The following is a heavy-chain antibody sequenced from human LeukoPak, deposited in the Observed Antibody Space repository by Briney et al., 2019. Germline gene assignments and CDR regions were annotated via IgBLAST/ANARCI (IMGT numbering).Heavy chain of an antibody. CDR1: GYIFTSYN. V-gene: IGHV1-46*01. CDR3: ARFAVHRRITVAGQFGLDY. Sequence: ASVKVFCKASGYIFTSYNIYWVRQAPGQGLEWMGIINPSGGSTNYAQKFQGRVTMTRDTSTSTVYMELSSLRSEDTAVYYCARFAVHRRITVAGQFGLDYWGQGTLVSLSS. D-gene: IGHD6-19*01. J-gene: IGHJ4*02. CDR2: INPSGGST.